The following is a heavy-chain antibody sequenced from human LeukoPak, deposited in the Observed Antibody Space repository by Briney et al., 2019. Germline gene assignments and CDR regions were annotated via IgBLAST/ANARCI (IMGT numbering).Heavy chain of an antibody. V-gene: IGHV4-39*01. CDR2: IYYSGRS. Sequence: PSETLSLTCTVSGASVSGTNYYWGWIRQPPGKGLEWIGSIYYSGRSYFNPSLKSRVTLSVDTSKNQFSLKVSSVTAEDTAVYFCASLTAAGRRSDYWGQGTLVTVSS. CDR1: GASVSGTNYY. CDR3: ASLTAAGRRSDY. J-gene: IGHJ4*02. D-gene: IGHD6-13*01.